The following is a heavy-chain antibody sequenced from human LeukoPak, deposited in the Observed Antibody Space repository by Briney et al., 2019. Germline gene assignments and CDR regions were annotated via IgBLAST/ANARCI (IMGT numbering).Heavy chain of an antibody. CDR2: IYYSGST. D-gene: IGHD3-10*01. CDR1: GGSISSYY. CDR3: ARGGFGELSGY. Sequence: SETLSLTCTVSGGSISSYYWSWIRQPPGKGLERIGYIYYSGSTNYNPSLKSRVTISVDTSKNQFSLKLSSVTAADTAVYYCARGGFGELSGYWGQGTLVTVSS. J-gene: IGHJ4*02. V-gene: IGHV4-59*01.